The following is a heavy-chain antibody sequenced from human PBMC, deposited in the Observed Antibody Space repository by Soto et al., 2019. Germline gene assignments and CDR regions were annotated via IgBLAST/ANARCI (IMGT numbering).Heavy chain of an antibody. CDR2: IRSKANSYAT. CDR1: GFTFSGSA. J-gene: IGHJ6*02. V-gene: IGHV3-73*01. CDR3: TRRKDGPGDYYYYYGMDV. Sequence: GSLRLSCAASGFTFSGSAMHWVRQASGKGLEWVGRIRSKANSYATAYAASVKGRFTISRDDSKNTAYLQMNSLKTEDTAVYYCTRRKDGPGDYYYYYGMDVWGQGTTVTVSS. D-gene: IGHD2-15*01.